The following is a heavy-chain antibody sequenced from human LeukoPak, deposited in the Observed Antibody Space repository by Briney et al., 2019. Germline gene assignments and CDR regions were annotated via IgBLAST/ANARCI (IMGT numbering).Heavy chain of an antibody. CDR2: MNPNGGNT. V-gene: IGHV1-8*01. J-gene: IGHJ3*02. Sequence: GASVKVSCKASGYTFSSYDINWVRQATGQGLEWMGWMNPNGGNTGYAQKFQGRVTMTRNTSITTAYMELSSLRSEDTAVYYCARVRSGSYFLGRYAFDIWGQGTMVTVSS. CDR1: GYTFSSYD. CDR3: ARVRSGSYFLGRYAFDI. D-gene: IGHD1-26*01.